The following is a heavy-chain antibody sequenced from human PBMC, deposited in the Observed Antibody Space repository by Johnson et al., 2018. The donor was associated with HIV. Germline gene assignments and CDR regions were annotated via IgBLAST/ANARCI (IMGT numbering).Heavy chain of an antibody. J-gene: IGHJ3*02. V-gene: IGHV3-23*04. CDR1: GFTFSSYA. CDR2: ISGSGGST. CDR3: AKVDTAMVNAFDI. Sequence: VQLVESGGGLVKPGGSLRVSCAASGFTFSSYAMTWVRQAPGKGLEWVSSISGSGGSTYYVDSVKGRFTISRDNSKNTLYLQMNSLRAEETAVYYCAKVDTAMVNAFDIWGQGTMVTVSS. D-gene: IGHD5-18*01.